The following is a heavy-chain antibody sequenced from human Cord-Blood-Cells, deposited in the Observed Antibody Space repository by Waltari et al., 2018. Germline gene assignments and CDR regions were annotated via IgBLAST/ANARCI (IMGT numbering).Heavy chain of an antibody. CDR2: INHSGSP. D-gene: IGHD6-19*01. V-gene: IGHV4-34*01. Sequence: QVQLQQWGAGLLKPSETLSLTCAVYGGSFSGYYWSWIRQPPGKGLEWIGEINHSGSPNYNPSLKSRVTISVDTSKNQFSLKLSSVTAADTAVYYCARGIAVAGDAFDIWGQGTMVTVSS. J-gene: IGHJ3*02. CDR1: GGSFSGYY. CDR3: ARGIAVAGDAFDI.